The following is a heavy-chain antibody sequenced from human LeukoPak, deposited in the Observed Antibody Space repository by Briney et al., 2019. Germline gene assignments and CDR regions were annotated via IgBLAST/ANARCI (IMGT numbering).Heavy chain of an antibody. V-gene: IGHV3-23*01. CDR2: ISGSGGST. CDR1: GFTFSSYA. CDR3: AKDPPRGGIVATMEYY. D-gene: IGHD5-12*01. J-gene: IGHJ4*02. Sequence: GGSLRLSCAASGFTFSSYATSWVRQAPGKGLEWVSAISGSGGSTYYADSVKGRFTISRDNSKNTLYLQMNSLRAEDTAVYYCAKDPPRGGIVATMEYYWGQGTLVTVSS.